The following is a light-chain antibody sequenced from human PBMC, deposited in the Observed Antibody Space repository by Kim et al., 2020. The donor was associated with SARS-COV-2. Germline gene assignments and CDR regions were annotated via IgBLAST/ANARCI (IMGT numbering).Light chain of an antibody. Sequence: GDRVNITCQASQDISTYLNWYQQKSGKAPKLLIYDASDLEAGVPSRFRGSGSGTEFSLIITSLQPEDIATYYCQQYDNLPTFGGGTKVDIK. CDR3: QQYDNLPT. J-gene: IGKJ4*01. CDR1: QDISTY. CDR2: DAS. V-gene: IGKV1-33*01.